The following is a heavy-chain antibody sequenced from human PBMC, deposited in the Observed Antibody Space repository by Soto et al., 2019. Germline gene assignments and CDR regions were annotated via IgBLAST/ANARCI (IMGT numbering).Heavy chain of an antibody. J-gene: IGHJ4*02. CDR3: AKGLGH. D-gene: IGHD2-21*01. CDR2: ISYDGSNK. V-gene: IGHV3-30*18. Sequence: QVQLVESGGGVVQPGRSLRLSCAASGFTFSSYGMHWVRQAPGKGLEWVAVISYDGSNKYYADSVKGRFTISRDNSKNTLYLQMNSLRAEATAVYYCAKGLGHWGQGTLVTVSS. CDR1: GFTFSSYG.